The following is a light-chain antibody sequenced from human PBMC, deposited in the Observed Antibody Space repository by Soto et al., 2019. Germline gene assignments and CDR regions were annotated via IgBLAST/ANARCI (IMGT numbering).Light chain of an antibody. Sequence: PSSLSASVGDRVTITCRASQSISSYLNWYQQKPGKAPKLLIYAAYSLQSGVQSRFSGSGSGTDFTLTIRSLQPEDFATYYCKQSYSTPWTFGQGTKVDI. J-gene: IGKJ1*01. CDR3: KQSYSTPWT. V-gene: IGKV1-39*01. CDR2: AAY. CDR1: QSISSY.